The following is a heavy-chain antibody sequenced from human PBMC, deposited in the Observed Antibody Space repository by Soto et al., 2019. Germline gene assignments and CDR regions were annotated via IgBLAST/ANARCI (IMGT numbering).Heavy chain of an antibody. J-gene: IGHJ1*01. Sequence: GGSLRLSCAASGFTFSNAWMSWVRQAPGKGLEWVGRIKSKTDGGTTDYAAPVKGRFTISRDDSKNTLYLQMNSLKTEDTAVYYCTTDVIEYSSSYGYFQHWGQGTLVTVSS. D-gene: IGHD6-6*01. CDR3: TTDVIEYSSSYGYFQH. CDR2: IKSKTDGGTT. CDR1: GFTFSNAW. V-gene: IGHV3-15*01.